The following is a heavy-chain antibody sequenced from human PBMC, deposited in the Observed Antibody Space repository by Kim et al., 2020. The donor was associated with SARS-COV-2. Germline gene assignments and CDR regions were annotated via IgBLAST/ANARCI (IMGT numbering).Heavy chain of an antibody. J-gene: IGHJ5*02. V-gene: IGHV3-30*01. Sequence: YDGSNKYYADSVKSRFTISRDNYKNTLYLQMNSLRAEDTAVYYCATAFDPCGQGTLVTVSS. CDR3: ATAFDP. CDR2: YDGSNK.